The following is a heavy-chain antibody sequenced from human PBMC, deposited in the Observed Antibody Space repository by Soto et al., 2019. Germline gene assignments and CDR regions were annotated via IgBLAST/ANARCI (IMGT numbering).Heavy chain of an antibody. Sequence: AGGSLRLSCAASGFTFSSYGMSWVRQAPGKGLEWVANIKQDGSEKYYVDSVKGRFTISRDNAKNSLYLQMNSLRAEDTAVYYCERVYHIIVTFGGVIAGGMDVWGQGTTVTVSS. CDR2: IKQDGSEK. J-gene: IGHJ6*02. CDR3: ERVYHIIVTFGGVIAGGMDV. V-gene: IGHV3-7*03. D-gene: IGHD3-16*02. CDR1: GFTFSSYG.